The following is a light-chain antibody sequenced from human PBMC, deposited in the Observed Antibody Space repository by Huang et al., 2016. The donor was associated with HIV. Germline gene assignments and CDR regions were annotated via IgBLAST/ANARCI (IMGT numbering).Light chain of an antibody. Sequence: EIVMTQSPAILSVSPGERATLSCRASQSVSSNLAWYQQKPGQAPWLLIYGASTRATCIPARFSGSGSGTEVTLTISSLQSEDFAVYYCQQYNTWPPLFGGGTKVEIK. V-gene: IGKV3-15*01. J-gene: IGKJ4*01. CDR1: QSVSSN. CDR3: QQYNTWPPL. CDR2: GAS.